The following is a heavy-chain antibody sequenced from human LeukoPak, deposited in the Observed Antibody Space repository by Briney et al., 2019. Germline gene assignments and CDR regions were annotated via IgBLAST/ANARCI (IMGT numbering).Heavy chain of an antibody. D-gene: IGHD2-21*02. CDR1: GYTFTSYY. Sequence: ASVKVSCKASGYTFTSYYMHWVRQAPGQGLEWMGIINPSGGSTSYAQKFQGRVTMTRDTSTSTVYMELSSLRSEDTAVCYCARATTGDPFDYWGQGTLVTVSS. V-gene: IGHV1-46*01. CDR2: INPSGGST. CDR3: ARATTGDPFDY. J-gene: IGHJ4*02.